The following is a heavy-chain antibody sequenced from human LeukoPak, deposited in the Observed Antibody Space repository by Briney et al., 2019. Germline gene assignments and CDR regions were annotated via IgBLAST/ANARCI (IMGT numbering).Heavy chain of an antibody. CDR3: ARDGVWGSYRLDYFDY. CDR2: ISYSSSTI. V-gene: IGHV3-48*01. Sequence: PGGSLRLSCAASGFTFSSYSMNWVRQAPGKGLEWVSYISYSSSTIYYADAVKGRFTISRDNAKNSLYLQMNSLRAEDTAVYYCARDGVWGSYRLDYFDYWGQGTLVTVSP. J-gene: IGHJ4*02. D-gene: IGHD3-16*02. CDR1: GFTFSSYS.